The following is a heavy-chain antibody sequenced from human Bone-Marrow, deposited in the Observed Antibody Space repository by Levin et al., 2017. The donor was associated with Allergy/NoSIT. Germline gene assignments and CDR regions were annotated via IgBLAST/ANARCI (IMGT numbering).Heavy chain of an antibody. V-gene: IGHV3-66*03. D-gene: IGHD2-15*01. CDR1: GFTVSSHY. CDR2: IYSCGST. J-gene: IGHJ3*02. Sequence: GESLKISCAASGFTVSSHYMSWVRQAPGKGLEWVSVIYSCGSTYYADSVKGRFTISRDNSKNTLYLQMNSLRAEDTAVYYCATGLVVVAARGAFDIWGQGTMVTVSS. CDR3: ATGLVVVAARGAFDI.